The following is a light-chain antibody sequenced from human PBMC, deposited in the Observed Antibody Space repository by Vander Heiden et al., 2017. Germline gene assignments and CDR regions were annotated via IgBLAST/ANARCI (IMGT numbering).Light chain of an antibody. CDR2: DVT. CDR1: SSDAGGYNY. CDR3: CSYGGSYPYV. J-gene: IGLJ1*01. Sequence: QSALTQPRSVSGSPGQSVTISCTGTSSDAGGYNYVSWYQQHPGRVPKLIIHDVTERPSGVPDRFSGSKSGNRASLTISGLQAEDEADYYCCSYGGSYPYVFGTGTKVTVL. V-gene: IGLV2-11*01.